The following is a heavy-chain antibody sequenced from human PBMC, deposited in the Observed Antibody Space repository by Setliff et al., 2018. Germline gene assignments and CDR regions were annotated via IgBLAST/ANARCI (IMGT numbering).Heavy chain of an antibody. CDR3: ATRTFAVIPHSGLGLDYFYGMDV. V-gene: IGHV4-38-2*01. D-gene: IGHD2-21*01. CDR2: LSKGGST. Sequence: ASETLSLTCAVSANTLSTSYYWGWVRQPPGKGLEWIGDLSKGGSTYYNPSLRSRVSMSLDTSKRQVSLNLNSVTAADTGVYYCATRTFAVIPHSGLGLDYFYGMDVWGRGTTVTVSS. J-gene: IGHJ6*02. CDR1: ANTLSTSYY.